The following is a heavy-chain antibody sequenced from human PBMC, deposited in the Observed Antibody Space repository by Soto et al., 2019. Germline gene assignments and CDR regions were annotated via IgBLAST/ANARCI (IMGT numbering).Heavy chain of an antibody. D-gene: IGHD6-19*01. CDR2: IYYSGST. V-gene: IGHV4-39*01. CDR1: GGSISSSSYY. CDR3: AIAVAGYNWFDP. J-gene: IGHJ5*02. Sequence: PSETLSLTCTVSGGSISSSSYYWGWIRQPPGKGLEWIGSIYYSGSTYYNPSLKSRVTISVDTSKNQFSLKLSSVTAADTAVYYCAIAVAGYNWFDPWGQGTLVTVSS.